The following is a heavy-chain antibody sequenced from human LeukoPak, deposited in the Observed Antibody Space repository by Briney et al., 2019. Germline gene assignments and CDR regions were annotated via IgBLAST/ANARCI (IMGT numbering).Heavy chain of an antibody. J-gene: IGHJ3*02. V-gene: IGHV4-61*08. CDR2: IYYSGST. CDR1: GGPISSGGYY. Sequence: PSETLSLTCTVSGGPISSGGYYWSWIRQPPGKGLEWIGYIYYSGSTNYNPSLKSRVTISVDTSKNQFSLKLSSVTAADTAVYYCARRLQFRRRYAFDIWGQGTMVTVSS. CDR3: ARRLQFRRRYAFDI. D-gene: IGHD5-24*01.